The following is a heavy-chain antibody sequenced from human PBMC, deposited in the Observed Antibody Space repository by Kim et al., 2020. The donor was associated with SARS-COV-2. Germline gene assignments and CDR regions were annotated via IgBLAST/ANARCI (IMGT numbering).Heavy chain of an antibody. D-gene: IGHD2-2*01. CDR1: GYTFTSYD. V-gene: IGHV1-8*01. CDR2: MNPNSGNT. J-gene: IGHJ5*02. Sequence: ASVKVSCKASGYTFTSYDINWVRQATGQGLEWMGWMNPNSGNTGYAQKFQGRVTMTRNTSISTAYMELSSLRSDDTAVYYCAREKCSSTSCYDYDPWGQGTLVTVSS. CDR3: AREKCSSTSCYDYDP.